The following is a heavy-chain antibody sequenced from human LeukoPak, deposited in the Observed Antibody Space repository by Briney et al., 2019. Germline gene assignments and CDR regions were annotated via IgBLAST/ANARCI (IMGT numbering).Heavy chain of an antibody. CDR3: ARGGPYDSSGYYYVYWFDP. J-gene: IGHJ5*02. V-gene: IGHV1-2*02. D-gene: IGHD3-22*01. CDR2: INPNSGGT. CDR1: GYTFTGYY. Sequence: EASVKVSCKASGYTFTGYYMHWVRQAPGQGLEWMGWINPNSGGTNYAQKFQGRVTMTRDTSISTAYMELSRLRSDDTAVYYCARGGPYDSSGYYYVYWFDPWGQGTLVTVSS.